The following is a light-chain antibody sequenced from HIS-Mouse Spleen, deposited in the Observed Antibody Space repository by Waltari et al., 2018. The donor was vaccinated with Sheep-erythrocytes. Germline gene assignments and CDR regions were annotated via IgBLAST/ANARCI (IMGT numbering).Light chain of an antibody. V-gene: IGKV3-11*01. CDR3: QQRSNWLT. CDR2: DAS. J-gene: IGKJ4*01. Sequence: EIVLTQSPATLSLSPGERATLSCRASQSVSSYLAWYHQKPGQAPRLLIYDASNRATGIPARFSGSGSWTDFTLTISSLEPEDFAVYYCQQRSNWLTFGGGTKVEIK. CDR1: QSVSSY.